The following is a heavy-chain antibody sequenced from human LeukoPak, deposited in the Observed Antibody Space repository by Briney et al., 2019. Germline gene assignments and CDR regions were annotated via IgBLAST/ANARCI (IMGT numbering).Heavy chain of an antibody. V-gene: IGHV4-31*03. D-gene: IGHD3-16*01. J-gene: IGHJ5*02. CDR3: ANSPGGFQWLDP. CDR2: IYSTGAP. CDR1: GVSINTGGYY. Sequence: SETLSLTCNVSGVSINTGGYYWHWVRQHPGKGLEWIGSIYSTGAPNYNPSFKSRVIISTDTSKNQFSLQLSSVTAADTAVYYCANSPGGFQWLDPWGQGTLVTVSS.